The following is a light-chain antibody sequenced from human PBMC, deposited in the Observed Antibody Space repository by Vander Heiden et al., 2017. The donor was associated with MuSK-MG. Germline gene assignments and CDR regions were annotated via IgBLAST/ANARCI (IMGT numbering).Light chain of an antibody. CDR2: DGA. CDR3: QQYDNLPPGVT. J-gene: IGKJ3*01. Sequence: DIQRTQSPSSLSASVGDRVTITCQASQDISNYLNWYQQKPGKAPKRLIYDGANLETGVPSRFSGSGSGTDFTITISSLQPEDIATYYCQQYDNLPPGVTFGPGTKVDIK. CDR1: QDISNY. V-gene: IGKV1-33*01.